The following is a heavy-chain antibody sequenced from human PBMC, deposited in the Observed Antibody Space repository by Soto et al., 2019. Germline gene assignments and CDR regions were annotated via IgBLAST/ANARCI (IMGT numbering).Heavy chain of an antibody. CDR2: IWYDGSNK. V-gene: IGHV3-33*01. D-gene: IGHD3-10*01. Sequence: GGSLRLSCAASGFTFSSYGMHWVRQAPGKGLEWVAVIWYDGSNKYYADSVKGRFTISRDNSKNTLYLQMNSLRAEDTAVYYCARSDYYGSGPYGMDVWGQGTTVTVSS. J-gene: IGHJ6*02. CDR1: GFTFSSYG. CDR3: ARSDYYGSGPYGMDV.